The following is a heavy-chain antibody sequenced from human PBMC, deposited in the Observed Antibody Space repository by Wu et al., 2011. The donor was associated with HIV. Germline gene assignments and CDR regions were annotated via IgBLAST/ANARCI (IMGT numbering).Heavy chain of an antibody. D-gene: IGHD2-15*01. J-gene: IGHJ3*02. CDR2: IIPMFHSS. CDR1: ETVPVRFA. Sequence: QVQLVQSGAEGEEAWVLGEGLLQGLLEGLLETVPVRFAFSWVRQAPGQGLEWLGGIIPMFHSSKHADKFEDRITIYTDAVTRTVNMELSSLTSDDTAVYYCARGYCSGDDCYLPFDVFDIWGQGTIGHRLF. CDR3: ARGYCSGDDCYLPFDVFDI. V-gene: IGHV1-69*05.